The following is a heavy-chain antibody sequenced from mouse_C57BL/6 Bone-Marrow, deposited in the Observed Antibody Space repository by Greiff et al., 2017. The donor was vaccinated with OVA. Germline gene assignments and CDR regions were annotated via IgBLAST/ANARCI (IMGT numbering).Heavy chain of an antibody. CDR2: FYPGDGDP. CDR3: ARGEYYYGSSPWFAD. CDR1: GYAFSSSW. V-gene: IGHV1-82*01. Sequence: QVQLQQSGPALVKPGASVKISFKASGYAFSSSWMHWVKQRPGKGLEWIGRFYPGDGDPNYNGKFKGKSTLTADETSSTAYKQRSSRTSEDYAVYFCARGEYYYGSSPWFADWGKGTLVTVSA. D-gene: IGHD1-1*01. J-gene: IGHJ3*01.